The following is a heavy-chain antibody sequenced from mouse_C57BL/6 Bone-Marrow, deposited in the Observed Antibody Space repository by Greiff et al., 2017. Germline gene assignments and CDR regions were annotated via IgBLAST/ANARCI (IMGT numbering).Heavy chain of an antibody. CDR3: ARRGAGYYGYVFAY. J-gene: IGHJ3*01. CDR1: GYTFTSYW. V-gene: IGHV1-69*01. D-gene: IGHD2-2*01. CDR2: IDPSDSYT. Sequence: QVQLQQSGAELVMPGASVKLSCKASGYTFTSYWMHWVKQRPGQGLEWIGEIDPSDSYTNYNQKFKGKSTLTVDKSSSTAYMQLSSLTSEDSAVYYCARRGAGYYGYVFAYWGQGTLVTVSA.